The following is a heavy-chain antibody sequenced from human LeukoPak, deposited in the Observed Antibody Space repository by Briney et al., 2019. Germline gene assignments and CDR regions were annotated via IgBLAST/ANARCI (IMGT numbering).Heavy chain of an antibody. V-gene: IGHV3-30*07. CDR2: ISYDGSNK. CDR1: GFTFSSYA. CDR3: AREGSIVVAFDY. Sequence: PGGSLRLSCAASGFTFSSYAMHWVRQAPGKGLEWVAVISYDGSNKYYADSVKGRFTISRDNSKNTLYLQMNSLRAEDTAVYYCAREGSIVVAFDYWGPGTLVTVSS. J-gene: IGHJ4*02. D-gene: IGHD3-22*01.